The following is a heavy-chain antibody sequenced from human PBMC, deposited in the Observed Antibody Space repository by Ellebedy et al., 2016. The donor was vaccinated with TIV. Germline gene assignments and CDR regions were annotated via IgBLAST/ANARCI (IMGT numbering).Heavy chain of an antibody. CDR3: ARGGGGSRHEGNWFDP. CDR1: GGSISSGDYS. Sequence: MPSETLSLTCTVSGGSISSGDYSWSWIRQPPGKGLEWIGYIYYSGSTYYNPSLKSRVTISVDTSKNQFSLKLSSVTAADTAVYYCARGGGGSRHEGNWFDPWGQGTLVTVSS. D-gene: IGHD2-15*01. CDR2: IYYSGST. V-gene: IGHV4-30-4*01. J-gene: IGHJ5*02.